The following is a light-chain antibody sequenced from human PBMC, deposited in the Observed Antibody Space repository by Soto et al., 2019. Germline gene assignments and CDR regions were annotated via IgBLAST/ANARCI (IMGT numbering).Light chain of an antibody. J-gene: IGKJ3*01. CDR3: QQYGSSPRIT. Sequence: EIVLTQSPGTLSLTQGERATLSCRASQSVSSSYLAWYQQKPGQAPRPLMYGASSRATGIPDRFSGSGSGTDFTLTISRLEPEDFAVYYCQQYGSSPRITFGPGTKVDIK. V-gene: IGKV3-20*01. CDR1: QSVSSSY. CDR2: GAS.